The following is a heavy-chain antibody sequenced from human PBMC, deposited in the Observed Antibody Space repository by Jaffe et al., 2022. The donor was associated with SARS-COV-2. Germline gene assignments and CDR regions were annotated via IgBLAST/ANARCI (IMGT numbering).Heavy chain of an antibody. CDR1: GGSISSGYY. V-gene: IGHV4-31*03. Sequence: QVQLQESGPGLVKPSQTLSLTCTVSGGSISSGYYWTWIRQLPGKGLEWIGYTYHNGYPHYNPALKTRVAISVDTSGNQFSLKLTSVTAADTAVYHCARAPVCSSDCYPFDNWGQGTLVTVSS. CDR3: ARAPVCSSDCYPFDN. CDR2: TYHNGYP. D-gene: IGHD2-21*02. J-gene: IGHJ4*02.